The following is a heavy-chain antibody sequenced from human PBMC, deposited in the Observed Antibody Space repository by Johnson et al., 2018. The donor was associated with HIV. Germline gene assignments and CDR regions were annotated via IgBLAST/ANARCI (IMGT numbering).Heavy chain of an antibody. CDR2: IKTDGSST. J-gene: IGHJ3*02. V-gene: IGHV3-74*01. CDR3: VRDDYAFHI. D-gene: IGHD2-21*02. CDR1: GFNVISNY. Sequence: EVQLVESGGGLIQRGGSLRLSCAASGFNVISNYMSWVRQAPGKGLVWVSRIKTDGSSTSYADSVKGRFTISRDNAKNTLYLEMKSLRVDDTAVYYCVRDDYAFHIWGQGTMVTVSS.